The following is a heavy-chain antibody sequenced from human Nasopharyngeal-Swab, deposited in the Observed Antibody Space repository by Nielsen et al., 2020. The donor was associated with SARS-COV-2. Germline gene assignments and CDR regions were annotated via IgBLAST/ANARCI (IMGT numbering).Heavy chain of an antibody. D-gene: IGHD3-10*01. CDR3: AKDVSLLRGYNAFDR. V-gene: IGHV3-53*01. J-gene: IGHJ3*01. Sequence: VRQMPGKGLEWVSVIYSGGSTYYADSVKGRFTISRDNSKNTVFLQMNSLRAGDTATYYCAKDVSLLRGYNAFDRWGQGTMVTVSS. CDR2: IYSGGST.